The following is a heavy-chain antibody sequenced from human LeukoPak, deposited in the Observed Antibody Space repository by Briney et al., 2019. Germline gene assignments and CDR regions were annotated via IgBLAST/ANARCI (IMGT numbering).Heavy chain of an antibody. Sequence: SETLSLTCTVSGASLSRSTYYWVWLRQPPGKGLEWIGSIYYDGSTYYNPSLKSRVTISVDTSKNQFFLNLSSVTAADTAIYYCATLSGARDYWGQGTLVTVSS. D-gene: IGHD1-26*01. CDR3: ATLSGARDY. J-gene: IGHJ4*02. V-gene: IGHV4-39*01. CDR2: IYYDGST. CDR1: GASLSRSTYY.